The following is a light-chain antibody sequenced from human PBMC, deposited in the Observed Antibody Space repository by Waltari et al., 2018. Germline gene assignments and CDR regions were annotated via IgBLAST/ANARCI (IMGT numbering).Light chain of an antibody. Sequence: QSALTQPASVSGSPGQSITIPCPGTNSDIGAYNYVFGYQQYPGTAPKLIIYDVNSRPSGISVRFSGSKSGNTASLTISGLQAEDEADYYCSAHSASSTHVLFGGGTKLTVL. J-gene: IGLJ2*01. CDR3: SAHSASSTHVL. CDR1: NSDIGAYNY. V-gene: IGLV2-14*03. CDR2: DVN.